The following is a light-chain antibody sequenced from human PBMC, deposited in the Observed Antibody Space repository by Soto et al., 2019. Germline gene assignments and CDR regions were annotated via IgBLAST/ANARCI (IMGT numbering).Light chain of an antibody. CDR1: SSDVGGYNY. CDR2: DVS. Sequence: QSVLTQPASVSVSPGQWITISCTGTSSDVGGYNYVSWYQHHPGKAPKLMIFDVSNRPSGVSNRFSGSKSGNTASLTISGLQPEDEADYYCSSYTTSNTRQIVFGTGTKVTVL. J-gene: IGLJ1*01. V-gene: IGLV2-14*03. CDR3: SSYTTSNTRQIV.